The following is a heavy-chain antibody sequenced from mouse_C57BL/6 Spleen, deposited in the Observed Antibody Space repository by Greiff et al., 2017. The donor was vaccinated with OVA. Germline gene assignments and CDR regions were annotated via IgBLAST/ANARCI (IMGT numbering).Heavy chain of an antibody. CDR2: INPSSGYT. V-gene: IGHV1-7*01. Sequence: QVQLKQSGAELAKPGASVKLSCKASGYTFTSYWMHWVKQRPGQGLEWIGYINPSSGYTKYNQKFKDKATLTADKSSSTAYMQLSSLTYEDSAVYYCARGDITTVVAKNYYAMDYWGQGTSVTVSS. CDR3: ARGDITTVVAKNYYAMDY. CDR1: GYTFTSYW. D-gene: IGHD1-1*01. J-gene: IGHJ4*01.